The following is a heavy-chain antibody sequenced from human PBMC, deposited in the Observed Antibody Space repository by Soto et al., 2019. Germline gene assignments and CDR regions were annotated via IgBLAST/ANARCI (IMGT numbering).Heavy chain of an antibody. D-gene: IGHD3-22*01. CDR1: GFIFSSYG. Sequence: GGSLRLSCAASGFIFSSYGMSWVRQAPGKGLEWVSGISGSGGSTYYADSVKGRFTISRDNSKNTLYLQMNSLRAEDTAVYYCAKDQFYYDSSGYYGNFDYWGQGTLVTVSS. V-gene: IGHV3-23*01. CDR2: ISGSGGST. CDR3: AKDQFYYDSSGYYGNFDY. J-gene: IGHJ4*02.